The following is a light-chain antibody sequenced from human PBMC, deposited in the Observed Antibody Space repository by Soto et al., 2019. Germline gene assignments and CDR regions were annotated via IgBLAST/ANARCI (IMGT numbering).Light chain of an antibody. J-gene: IGKJ1*01. CDR2: GAS. CDR3: QHYNNWPPWT. CDR1: QSVYNN. V-gene: IGKV3-15*01. Sequence: EIVMTQSPATLSVSPGERATLSGSASQSVYNNLAWYQQKPGQAPRLLIYGASIRATGIPARFSGSGSGTEFTLTISTLQSEDFAIYYCQHYNNWPPWTFGQGTKVDIK.